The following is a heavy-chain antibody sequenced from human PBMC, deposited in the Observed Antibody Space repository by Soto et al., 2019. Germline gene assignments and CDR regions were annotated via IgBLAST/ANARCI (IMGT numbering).Heavy chain of an antibody. CDR1: GYTFTNFG. Sequence: QVQLVQSGAEVKKPGASVKVSCKTSGYTFTNFGLSWVRQAPGQGLEWMGWISAYNGNTNYAQNFQGRVTMTTDTSTSTASMELRSLRSDDTAVYYWARGGTPIDYWGQGTLVTFSS. D-gene: IGHD3-16*01. J-gene: IGHJ4*02. CDR3: ARGGTPIDY. V-gene: IGHV1-18*01. CDR2: ISAYNGNT.